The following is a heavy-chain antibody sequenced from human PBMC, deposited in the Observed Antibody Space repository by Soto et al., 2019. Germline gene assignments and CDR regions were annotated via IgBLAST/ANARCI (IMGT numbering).Heavy chain of an antibody. CDR1: GGMESSYA. CDR3: ARDFSLWFGESNWFDP. V-gene: IGHV1-69*01. D-gene: IGHD3-10*01. CDR2: IIPIFGTA. Sequence: CGASGGMESSYATRGAGQSTEKGLEWMGGIIPIFGTANYAQKFQGRVTITADESTSTAYMELSSLRSEDTAVYYCARDFSLWFGESNWFDPWGQGTLVTVSS. J-gene: IGHJ5*02.